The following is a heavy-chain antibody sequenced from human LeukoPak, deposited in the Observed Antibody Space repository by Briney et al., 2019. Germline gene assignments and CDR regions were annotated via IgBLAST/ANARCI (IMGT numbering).Heavy chain of an antibody. CDR2: IGGSSSTI. J-gene: IGHJ3*02. Sequence: GGSLRLSCAASGFTFSSYWMSWVRQAPGKGLEWVSYIGGSSSTIYYADSVKGRFTISRDNAKNSLYLQMNSLRAEDTAVYYCARDHHRRLYDSQARDTFDIWGQGTMVTVSS. CDR1: GFTFSSYW. D-gene: IGHD3-22*01. CDR3: ARDHHRRLYDSQARDTFDI. V-gene: IGHV3-48*01.